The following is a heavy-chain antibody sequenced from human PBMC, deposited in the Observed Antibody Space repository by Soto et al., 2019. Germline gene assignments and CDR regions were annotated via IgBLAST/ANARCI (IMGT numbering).Heavy chain of an antibody. CDR1: GGTFSSYT. CDR2: IIPILGIA. D-gene: IGHD6-19*01. CDR3: AMDTTGIAVAGTSYYYGMDV. J-gene: IGHJ6*02. V-gene: IGHV1-69*02. Sequence: QVQLVQSGAEVKKPASSVKVSCKASGGTFSSYTISWVRQAPGQGLEWMGRIIPILGIANYAQKFQGRVTITADKTTSTVYMELSSLRSEDTAVYYCAMDTTGIAVAGTSYYYGMDVWGQGTTVTVSS.